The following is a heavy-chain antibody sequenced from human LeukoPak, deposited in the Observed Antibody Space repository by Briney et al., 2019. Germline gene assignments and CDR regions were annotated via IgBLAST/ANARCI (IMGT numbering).Heavy chain of an antibody. CDR2: ISAYNGNT. CDR1: GYTFTSYI. Sequence: ASVKVSCKASGYTFTSYIMNWVRQAPRQGLEWMGWISAYNGNTNYAQKLQGRVTMTTDTSTSTAYMELRSLRSDDTAVYYCARVPLGYCSGGSCYPPSYFQHWGQGTLVTVSS. D-gene: IGHD2-15*01. CDR3: ARVPLGYCSGGSCYPPSYFQH. J-gene: IGHJ1*01. V-gene: IGHV1-18*01.